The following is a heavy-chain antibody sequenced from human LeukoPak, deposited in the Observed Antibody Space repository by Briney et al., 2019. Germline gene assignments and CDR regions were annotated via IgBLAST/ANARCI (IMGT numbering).Heavy chain of an antibody. V-gene: IGHV3-23*01. D-gene: IGHD6-13*01. CDR3: AKHSSSSTMYYFDY. J-gene: IGHJ4*02. Sequence: GGSLRLSCAASGFTFSSYAMSWVRQAPGKGLEWAAVISGSGGNTYYADSVKGRFTISRDNSKNTLYLQMNSLRAEDTAVYYCAKHSSSSTMYYFDYWGQGTLVTVSS. CDR1: GFTFSSYA. CDR2: ISGSGGNT.